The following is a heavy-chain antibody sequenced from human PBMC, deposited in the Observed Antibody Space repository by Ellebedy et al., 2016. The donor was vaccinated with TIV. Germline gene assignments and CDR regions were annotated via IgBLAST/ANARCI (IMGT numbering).Heavy chain of an antibody. V-gene: IGHV3-9*01. CDR2: ISWNSGSI. Sequence: SLKISCAASGFTFDDYAMHWVRQAPGRGLEWVSGISWNSGSIGYADSVKGRFTISRDNAKNSLYLQMNSLRAEDTALYYCAKDYFGVRDSYYYGMDVWGQGTTVTVSS. CDR1: GFTFDDYA. CDR3: AKDYFGVRDSYYYGMDV. D-gene: IGHD3-10*01. J-gene: IGHJ6*02.